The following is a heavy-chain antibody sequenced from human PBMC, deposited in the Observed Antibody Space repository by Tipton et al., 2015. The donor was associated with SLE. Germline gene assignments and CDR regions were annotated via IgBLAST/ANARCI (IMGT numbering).Heavy chain of an antibody. Sequence: TLSLTCTVSGASVSSHYWSWIRQSPGKGLEWIGYVSYSGRSLYDPSLKSRVTISVDTSKNQFSLKLSSVTAADTAVYYCARQAKFYYDSSGYSYFYYGLDVWGQGTTVAVSS. CDR2: VSYSGRS. CDR1: GASVSSHY. D-gene: IGHD3-22*01. CDR3: ARQAKFYYDSSGYSYFYYGLDV. J-gene: IGHJ6*02. V-gene: IGHV4-59*08.